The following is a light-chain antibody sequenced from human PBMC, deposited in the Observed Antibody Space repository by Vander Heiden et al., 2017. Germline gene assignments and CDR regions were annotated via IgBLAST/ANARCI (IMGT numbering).Light chain of an antibody. CDR1: QSVSSY. V-gene: IGKV3-11*01. J-gene: IGKJ4*01. Sequence: EIVLTQSPATLSLSPGERATLSCRASQSVSSYLAWYQQKPGQAPRLLIYDASNRATGIPARFSGSGSGTDFTLTISSLEPEDFAVYYCQQRSNWRHTFAGGSKVEIK. CDR2: DAS. CDR3: QQRSNWRHT.